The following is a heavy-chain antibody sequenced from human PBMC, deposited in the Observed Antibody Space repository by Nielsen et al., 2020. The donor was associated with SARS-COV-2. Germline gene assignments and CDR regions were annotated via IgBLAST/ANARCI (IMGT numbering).Heavy chain of an antibody. Sequence: SETLSLTCTVSTDSFSDYYWSWFRQPPGQRLEWIGYFYHTGSTRSNPSLKSRVSISGDTSKNQFPLELRSVTAADTAIYYCARQNPLFSTSRPVDWWGQGTLVTVSS. CDR3: ARQNPLFSTSRPVDW. D-gene: IGHD6-6*01. CDR1: TDSFSDYY. V-gene: IGHV4-59*08. CDR2: FYHTGST. J-gene: IGHJ4*02.